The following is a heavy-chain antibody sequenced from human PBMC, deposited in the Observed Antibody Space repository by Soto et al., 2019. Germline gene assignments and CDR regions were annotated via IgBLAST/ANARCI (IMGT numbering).Heavy chain of an antibody. CDR2: ISSSSSYI. CDR1: GFTFSSYS. D-gene: IGHD6-13*01. V-gene: IGHV3-21*01. Sequence: EVQLVESGGGLVKPGGSLRLSCAASGFTFSSYSMNWVRQAPGKGLEWVSSISSSSSYIYYADSVKGRFTISRDNAKNSLYLQMNSLRAEDTAVYYCARVGCIAAAATDYWGQGTLVTVSS. J-gene: IGHJ4*02. CDR3: ARVGCIAAAATDY.